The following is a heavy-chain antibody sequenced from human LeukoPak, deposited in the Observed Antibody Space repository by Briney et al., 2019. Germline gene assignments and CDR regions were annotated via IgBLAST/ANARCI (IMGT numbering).Heavy chain of an antibody. Sequence: GGSLRLSCAASGFTFSSYSMNWVRQAPGKGLEWVSGISWNSGSIGYADSVKGRFTISRDNAKNSLYLQMNSLRAEDMALYYCAKDGALGAFDIWGQGTMVTVSS. CDR2: ISWNSGSI. J-gene: IGHJ3*02. CDR1: GFTFSSYS. CDR3: AKDGALGAFDI. V-gene: IGHV3-9*03.